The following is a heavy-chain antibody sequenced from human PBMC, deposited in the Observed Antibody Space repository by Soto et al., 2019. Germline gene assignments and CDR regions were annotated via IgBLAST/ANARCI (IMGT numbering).Heavy chain of an antibody. V-gene: IGHV3-11*06. Sequence: PGGSLRLSCAASGFTFSDFYMTYIRQAPGKGLEWVSYISSSGTYTNYADSVKGRFTISRDHAKNSLYLQMNSLRAEDTAVYYCARVVYDSSGYYYFDYWGQGTLVTVSS. CDR2: ISSSGTYT. CDR3: ARVVYDSSGYYYFDY. CDR1: GFTFSDFY. D-gene: IGHD3-22*01. J-gene: IGHJ4*02.